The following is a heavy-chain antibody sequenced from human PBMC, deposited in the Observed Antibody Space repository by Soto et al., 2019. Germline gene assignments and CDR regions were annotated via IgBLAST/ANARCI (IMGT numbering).Heavy chain of an antibody. D-gene: IGHD4-17*01. Sequence: GGSLRLSCAASGFTFSSYSMNWVRQAPGKGLEWVSYISSSSSTIYYADSVKGRFTISRDNAKNSLYLQMNSLRDEDTAVYYCARDEVRLREIGAPKGMRSCGMDVRGQGTTVTVSS. CDR1: GFTFSSYS. J-gene: IGHJ6*02. CDR3: ARDEVRLREIGAPKGMRSCGMDV. V-gene: IGHV3-48*02. CDR2: ISSSSSTI.